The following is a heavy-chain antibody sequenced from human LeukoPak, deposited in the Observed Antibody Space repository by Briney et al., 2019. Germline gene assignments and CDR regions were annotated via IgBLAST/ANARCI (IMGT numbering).Heavy chain of an antibody. CDR2: MHYSIST. CDR3: GRSSFCSASRPFSFDY. CDR1: DGSISNYY. V-gene: IGHV4-59*01. J-gene: IGHJ4*02. Sequence: SQTLSLTCTVSDGSISNYYWSWIRQPPGKGLESIGYMHYSISTNYNPSLRSRVGLSVATSRNQFSLKLSSVPPVPKAVNYRGRSSFCSASRPFSFDYWGRGTRVTVPS. D-gene: IGHD3-3*01.